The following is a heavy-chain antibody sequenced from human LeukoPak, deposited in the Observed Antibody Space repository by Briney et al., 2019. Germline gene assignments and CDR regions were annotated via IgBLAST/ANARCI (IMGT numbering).Heavy chain of an antibody. Sequence: SQTLSLTCTVSGGSISSGGYYWSWIRQHPGKGLEWIGYIYYSGSTYYNPSLKSRVTISVDTSKNQFSLKLSSVTAADTAVYYCAREGSSLYYYGMDVWGQGTTVTVSS. CDR2: IYYSGST. V-gene: IGHV4-31*03. J-gene: IGHJ6*02. CDR1: GGSISSGGYY. CDR3: AREGSSLYYYGMDV. D-gene: IGHD6-6*01.